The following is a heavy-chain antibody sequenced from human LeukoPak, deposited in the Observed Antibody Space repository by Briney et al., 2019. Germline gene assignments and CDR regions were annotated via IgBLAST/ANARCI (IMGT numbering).Heavy chain of an antibody. J-gene: IGHJ4*02. V-gene: IGHV3-23*01. CDR2: ISGSGGST. CDR1: GFTFSSYA. D-gene: IGHD3-10*01. Sequence: GGSLRLSCAAPGFTFSSYAMSWVRQAPGKGLEWVSAISGSGGSTYYADSVKGRFTISRDNSKNTLYLQMNSLRAEDTAVYYCAKVLLWFGELPGADYWGQGTLVTVSS. CDR3: AKVLLWFGELPGADY.